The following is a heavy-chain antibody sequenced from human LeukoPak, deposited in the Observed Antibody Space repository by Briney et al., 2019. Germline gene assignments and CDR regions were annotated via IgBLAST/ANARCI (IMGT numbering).Heavy chain of an antibody. Sequence: PGGSLRLSCAASGFTFSSYAMSWVRQAPGKGLEWVSAISGSGGSTYYADSVKCRFTISRDNSKNTLYLQINSLRAEDTAVYYCAKDYSSPYNYYYMDVWGKGTTVTVSS. J-gene: IGHJ6*03. V-gene: IGHV3-23*01. CDR3: AKDYSSPYNYYYMDV. CDR2: ISGSGGST. D-gene: IGHD5-18*01. CDR1: GFTFSSYA.